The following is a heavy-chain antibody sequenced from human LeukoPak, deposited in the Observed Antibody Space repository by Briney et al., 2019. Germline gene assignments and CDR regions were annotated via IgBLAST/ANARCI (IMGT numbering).Heavy chain of an antibody. CDR3: AKVPRDGDCY. CDR2: INEDGSVK. Sequence: GGSLRLSCAVPGGTFSAYWMAWVRQSPGKGLEWVAEINEDGSVKYYVDSMKGRFTISRDNAKNSLYLQMNSLGAEDTAVYYCAKVPRDGDCYWGQGTLVTVSS. D-gene: IGHD2-21*02. V-gene: IGHV3-7*01. J-gene: IGHJ4*02. CDR1: GGTFSAYW.